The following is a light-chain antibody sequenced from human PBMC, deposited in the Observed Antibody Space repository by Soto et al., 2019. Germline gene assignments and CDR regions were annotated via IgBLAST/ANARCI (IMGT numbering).Light chain of an antibody. Sequence: EIVMTQSPATLSVSPGERATLSCRASQSVGSNLAWYQQKPGQAPRLLIYGASTRATGLPARFSGSGSGTEFTLTISSLQSEDFAVYYCQQYSNWPPYTFGQGTKLEIK. CDR1: QSVGSN. CDR3: QQYSNWPPYT. CDR2: GAS. V-gene: IGKV3-15*01. J-gene: IGKJ2*01.